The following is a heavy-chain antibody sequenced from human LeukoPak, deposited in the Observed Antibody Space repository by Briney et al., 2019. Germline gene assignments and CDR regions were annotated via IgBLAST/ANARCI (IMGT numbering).Heavy chain of an antibody. CDR2: IYYSGST. V-gene: IGHV4-39*07. D-gene: IGHD3-10*01. CDR3: ARDAKYYYGSGSYCFDY. J-gene: IGHJ4*02. Sequence: WVRQAPGKGLEWIGSIYYSGSTYYNPSLKSRVTISVDTSKNQFSLKLSSVTAADTAVYYCARDAKYYYGSGSYCFDYWGQGTLVTVSS.